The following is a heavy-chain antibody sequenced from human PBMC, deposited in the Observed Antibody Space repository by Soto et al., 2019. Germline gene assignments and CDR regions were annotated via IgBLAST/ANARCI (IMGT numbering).Heavy chain of an antibody. Sequence: QVQLVQSGAEVKKPGASVKVSCKASGYTFTGYYMHWVRQAPGQGLEWMGWINPNSGGTNYAQKFQGWVTMTRDTSISTAYMELSRLRSDDTAVYYCSRSMYLNWNYRFDYWGQGTLVTVSS. CDR1: GYTFTGYY. CDR3: SRSMYLNWNYRFDY. D-gene: IGHD1-7*01. J-gene: IGHJ4*02. CDR2: INPNSGGT. V-gene: IGHV1-2*04.